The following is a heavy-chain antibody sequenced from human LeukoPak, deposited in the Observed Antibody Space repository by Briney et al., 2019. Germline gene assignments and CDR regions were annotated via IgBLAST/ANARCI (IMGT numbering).Heavy chain of an antibody. J-gene: IGHJ4*02. D-gene: IGHD3-10*01. Sequence: ASVKVSCKASGGTFSSYAISWVRQAPGQGLEWMGGIIPIFCTANYAQKFQGRVTITTDESTSTAYMELSSLRSEDTAVYYCARGQVTMVRAIDYYFDYWGQGTLVTVSS. V-gene: IGHV1-69*05. CDR2: IIPIFCTA. CDR1: GGTFSSYA. CDR3: ARGQVTMVRAIDYYFDY.